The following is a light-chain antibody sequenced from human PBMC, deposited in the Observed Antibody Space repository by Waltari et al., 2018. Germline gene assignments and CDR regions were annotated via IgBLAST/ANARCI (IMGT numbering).Light chain of an antibody. Sequence: QSVLTQPPSVSGAPGQRVTISCPGSSSNTGAGYDVHWYQQLPGTAPKLLIYGNSNRPSGVPDRFSGSKSGTSASLAITGLQAEDEADYYCQSYDSSLSGAVFGGGTQLTVL. CDR2: GNS. J-gene: IGLJ7*01. V-gene: IGLV1-40*01. CDR1: SSNTGAGYD. CDR3: QSYDSSLSGAV.